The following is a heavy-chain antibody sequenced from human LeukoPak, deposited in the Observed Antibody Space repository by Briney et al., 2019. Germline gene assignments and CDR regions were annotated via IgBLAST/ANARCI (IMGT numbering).Heavy chain of an antibody. D-gene: IGHD2-2*01. Sequence: EASVKVSCKASEYTFTTYAMHWVRQAPGQRLEWMGWINAGNGNTKYSQKFQGRVTITRDTSASTAYMELSSLRSEDTAVYYCAKGPLRGTAAAIDYWGQGTLVTVSS. CDR3: AKGPLRGTAAAIDY. V-gene: IGHV1-3*01. CDR2: INAGNGNT. J-gene: IGHJ4*02. CDR1: EYTFTTYA.